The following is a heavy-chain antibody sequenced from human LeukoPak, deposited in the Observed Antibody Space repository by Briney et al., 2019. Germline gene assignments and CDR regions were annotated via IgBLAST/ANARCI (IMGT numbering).Heavy chain of an antibody. J-gene: IGHJ3*02. V-gene: IGHV4-34*01. CDR2: INHSGST. Sequence: SETLSLTCAVYVGSFSGYYWTWIRQPPGKGLEWIGEINHSGSTNYNPSLMSRVTISVDTSKNQFSLKLSSVTAADTAVYYCARLLTVTTLDAFDIWGQGTMVTVSS. D-gene: IGHD4-17*01. CDR1: VGSFSGYY. CDR3: ARLLTVTTLDAFDI.